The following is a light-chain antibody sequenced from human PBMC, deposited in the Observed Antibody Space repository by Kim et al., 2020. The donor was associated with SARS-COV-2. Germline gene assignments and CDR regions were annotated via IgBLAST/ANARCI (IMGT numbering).Light chain of an antibody. CDR2: AAS. J-gene: IGKJ2*01. V-gene: IGKV1-16*02. Sequence: ASVGDRVPIACRASQRISNNVAWFQQKPGKAPKSLIFAASTLQSGVPSKFSGSGSGTDFTLTISSLQPEDFTTYYCQQYYSHPPTFGQGTKLEI. CDR3: QQYYSHPPT. CDR1: QRISNN.